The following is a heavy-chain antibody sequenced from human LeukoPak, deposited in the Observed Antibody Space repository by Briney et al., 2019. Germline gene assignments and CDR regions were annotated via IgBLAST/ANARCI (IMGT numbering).Heavy chain of an antibody. J-gene: IGHJ4*02. CDR3: ARAGPSGGDY. D-gene: IGHD3-16*01. V-gene: IGHV3-53*04. CDR2: IYSGGST. CDR1: GSTPSSNY. Sequence: PGGSLRLSWAASGSTPSSNYMSWARQPPGRGREWVSVIYSGGSTYYADSVKRRFTISRHNSKNTLYLQMNSLRAEDTAVYYCARAGPSGGDYWGQGTLVTVSS.